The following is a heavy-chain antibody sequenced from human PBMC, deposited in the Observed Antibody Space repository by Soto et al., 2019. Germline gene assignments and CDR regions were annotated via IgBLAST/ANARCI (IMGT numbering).Heavy chain of an antibody. CDR1: GGTFSSYA. CDR2: IIPIFGTG. D-gene: IGHD2-15*01. V-gene: IGHV1-69*05. Sequence: QVQLVQSGAEVKKPGSSVKVSCKASGGTFSSYAISWVRQAPGQGLEWRGGIIPIFGTGNYTRKFQGRVTITPDESTSTAYMELSSLRAEYTAVYYCARGGIDGRNQVCYYYGMDVWGQCTTVTVSS. CDR3: ARGGIDGRNQVCYYYGMDV. J-gene: IGHJ6*02.